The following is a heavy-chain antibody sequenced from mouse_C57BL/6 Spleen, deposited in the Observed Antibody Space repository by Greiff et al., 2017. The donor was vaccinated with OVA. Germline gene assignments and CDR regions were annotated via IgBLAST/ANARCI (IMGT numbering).Heavy chain of an antibody. J-gene: IGHJ2*01. V-gene: IGHV1-19*01. CDR3: ARRYGRYFDY. D-gene: IGHD1-1*01. CDR2: INPYNGGT. CDR1: GYTFTDYY. Sequence: VQLQQSGPVLVKPGASVKMSCKASGYTFTDYYMNWVKQSHGKSLEWIGVINPYNGGTSYNQKFKGKATLTVDKSSSTAYMELNSLTSEDSEVYYCARRYGRYFDYWGQGTTLTVSS.